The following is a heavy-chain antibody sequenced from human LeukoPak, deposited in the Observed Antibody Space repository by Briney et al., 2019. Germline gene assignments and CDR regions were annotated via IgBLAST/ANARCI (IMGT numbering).Heavy chain of an antibody. J-gene: IGHJ4*02. CDR2: INPNSGGT. D-gene: IGHD6-13*01. CDR1: GYTFTGYY. Sequence: ASVKVSCKASGYTFTGYYMHWVRQAPGQGLEWMGWINPNSGGTNYAQKFQGRVTMTRDTSISTAYMELRSLRSDDTAVYYCAREGSVAAAGTLPANFDYWGQGTLVTVSS. V-gene: IGHV1-2*02. CDR3: AREGSVAAAGTLPANFDY.